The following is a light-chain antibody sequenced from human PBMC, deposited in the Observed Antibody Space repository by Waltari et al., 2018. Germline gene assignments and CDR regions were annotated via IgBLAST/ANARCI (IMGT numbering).Light chain of an antibody. CDR2: AAS. CDR1: QGISSC. J-gene: IGKJ4*01. CDR3: QQAYSFPLT. Sequence: DIQMTQSPSSLSASVGDRVTIPSRASQGISSCLAWYQQKPGKAPELLIYAASSFQSGVPSRFSGSGSGTDFTLTISSLQPEDFATYYCQQAYSFPLTFGGGTKVEIK. V-gene: IGKV1-12*01.